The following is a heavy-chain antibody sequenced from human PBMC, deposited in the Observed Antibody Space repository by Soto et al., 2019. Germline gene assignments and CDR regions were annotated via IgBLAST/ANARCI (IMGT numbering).Heavy chain of an antibody. D-gene: IGHD3-22*01. J-gene: IGHJ4*02. CDR2: INWNGGST. CDR3: AREKSYDSSGLIYY. CDR1: GFTFDDYG. V-gene: IGHV3-20*04. Sequence: PGGSLRLSCAASGFTFDDYGMSWVRQAPGKGLEWVSGINWNGGSTGYADSVKGRFTISRDNAKNSLYLQMNSLRAEDTALYYCAREKSYDSSGLIYYWGQGTLVTVSS.